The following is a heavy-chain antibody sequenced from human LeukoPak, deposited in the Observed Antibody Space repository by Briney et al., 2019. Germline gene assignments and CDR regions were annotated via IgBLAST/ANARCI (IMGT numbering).Heavy chain of an antibody. CDR2: IRYDGSKK. CDR1: GFAFRSHA. D-gene: IGHD6-19*01. V-gene: IGHV3-30*02. J-gene: IGHJ3*02. CDR3: AREITVRGASVAFDI. Sequence: GGSLRLSCTASGFAFRSHAMHWVRQAPGKGLEWVAFIRYDGSKKFYADSVKGRFTISRDNAKNSMYLQMHSLRAEDTAVYYCAREITVRGASVAFDIWGQGTMVTVSS.